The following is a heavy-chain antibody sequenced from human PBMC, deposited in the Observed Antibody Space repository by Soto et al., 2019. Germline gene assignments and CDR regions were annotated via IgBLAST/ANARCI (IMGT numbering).Heavy chain of an antibody. Sequence: ASVKVSCKVSGYTLTELSMHWVRQAPGKGLEWMGGFDPEDGETIYAQKFQGRVTMTEDTSTDTAYMELSSLRSEDTAVYYCATVVCGGDCYDYWGQGTLVTVSS. D-gene: IGHD2-21*01. CDR3: ATVVCGGDCYDY. J-gene: IGHJ4*02. V-gene: IGHV1-24*01. CDR2: FDPEDGET. CDR1: GYTLTELS.